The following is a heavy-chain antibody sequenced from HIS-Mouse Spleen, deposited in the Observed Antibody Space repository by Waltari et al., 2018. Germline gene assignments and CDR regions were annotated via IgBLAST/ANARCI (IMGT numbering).Heavy chain of an antibody. CDR2: SYYSWST. D-gene: IGHD6-13*01. V-gene: IGHV4-39*07. CDR1: GGPISSSSYY. Sequence: QLQLQESGPGLVKPSETLSLTCTVSGGPISSSSYYWGWIRQPPGKGLAWIGSSYYSWSTYYNPSLKSRVTISVDTSKNQFSLKLSSVTAADTAVYYCAREIQYSSSWYDWYFDLWGRGTLVTVSS. CDR3: AREIQYSSSWYDWYFDL. J-gene: IGHJ2*01.